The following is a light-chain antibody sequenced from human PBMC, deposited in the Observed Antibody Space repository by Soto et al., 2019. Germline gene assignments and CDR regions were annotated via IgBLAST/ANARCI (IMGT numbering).Light chain of an antibody. CDR2: AAS. V-gene: IGKV1-6*02. CDR3: QQYDEYPLT. J-gene: IGKJ4*01. Sequence: AIQLTQSPSALSASVGDRVTITCRASLGIRNDLGWYQQKPGEAPRLLVYAASTLQSGVPSRFSGSGSGTEFTLTIASLQRDDFATYWCQQYDEYPLTFGGGTKVELK. CDR1: LGIRND.